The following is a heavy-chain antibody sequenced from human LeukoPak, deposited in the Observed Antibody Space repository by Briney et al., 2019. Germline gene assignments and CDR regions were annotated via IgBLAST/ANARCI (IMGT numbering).Heavy chain of an antibody. Sequence: SVKVSCKASGGTFSSYAISRVRQAPGQGLEWMGGIIPIFGTANYAQKFQGRVTITADESTSTAYMELSSLRSEDTAVYYCARAVGVEKSTGYYYYGMDVWGQGTTVTVSS. CDR3: ARAVGVEKSTGYYYYGMDV. D-gene: IGHD3-3*01. CDR2: IIPIFGTA. V-gene: IGHV1-69*01. J-gene: IGHJ6*02. CDR1: GGTFSSYA.